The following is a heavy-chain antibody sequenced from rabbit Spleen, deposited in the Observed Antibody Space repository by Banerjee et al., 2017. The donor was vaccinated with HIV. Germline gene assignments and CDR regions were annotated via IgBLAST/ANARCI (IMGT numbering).Heavy chain of an antibody. CDR3: ARGISGDALMARLNL. CDR2: IKTGGNDIT. V-gene: IGHV1S40*01. Sequence: QSLEESGGDLVKPGASLTLTCTASGFTISSSYWICWVRQAPGKGLEWIGCIKTGGNDITYYANWMNGRFSISRSTSLNTVTLQMTSLTVADTATYFCARGISGDALMARLNLWGQGTLVTVS. J-gene: IGHJ3*01. D-gene: IGHD1-1*01. CDR1: GFTISSSYW.